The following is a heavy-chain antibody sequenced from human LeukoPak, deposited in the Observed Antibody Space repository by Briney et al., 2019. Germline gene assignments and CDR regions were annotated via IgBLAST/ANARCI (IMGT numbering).Heavy chain of an antibody. Sequence: GRSLRLSCAASGFTFSNYAMHWVRQAPGKGLEWVAVISYDGSNKYYADSVKGRFTISRDNSKNTLYLQMNSLRAEDTAVYYCARDLSSLYYFDYWGQGTLVTVSS. J-gene: IGHJ4*02. CDR1: GFTFSNYA. V-gene: IGHV3-30-3*01. CDR3: ARDLSSLYYFDY. CDR2: ISYDGSNK.